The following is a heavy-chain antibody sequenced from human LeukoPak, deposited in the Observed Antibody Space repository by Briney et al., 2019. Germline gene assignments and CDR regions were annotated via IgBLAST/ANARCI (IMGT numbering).Heavy chain of an antibody. D-gene: IGHD3-3*01. J-gene: IGHJ4*02. V-gene: IGHV1-18*01. CDR3: ARIFLEWLHNDY. CDR2: ISAYNGNT. Sequence: ASVKVSCKASGYTFTSYGISWVRQAPGQGLEWMGWISAYNGNTNYAQKLRGRVTMTTDTSTSTAYMELRSLRSDDTAVYYCARIFLEWLHNDYWGQGTLVTVSS. CDR1: GYTFTSYG.